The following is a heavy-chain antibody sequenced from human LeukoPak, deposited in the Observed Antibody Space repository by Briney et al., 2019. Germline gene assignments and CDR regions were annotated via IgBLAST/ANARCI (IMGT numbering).Heavy chain of an antibody. Sequence: GRSLRLSCAASGFTFSSYGMHWVRQAPGKGLEWVAVISYDGSNKYYADSVKGRFSISRDNSKNTLFLQMNSLRAEDTAVYYCAKGLYNWNPHGMDVWGQGTTVTVSS. V-gene: IGHV3-30*18. D-gene: IGHD1-1*01. CDR3: AKGLYNWNPHGMDV. J-gene: IGHJ6*02. CDR1: GFTFSSYG. CDR2: ISYDGSNK.